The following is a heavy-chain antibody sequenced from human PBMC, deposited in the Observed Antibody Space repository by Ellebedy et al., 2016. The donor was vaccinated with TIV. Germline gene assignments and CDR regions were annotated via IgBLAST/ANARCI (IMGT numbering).Heavy chain of an antibody. J-gene: IGHJ4*02. CDR3: AWVGGQSGWYHPLDC. Sequence: AASVKVSCKASGGSFSSHVIIWLRQAPGQGLEWMGRILPDGIADYEQRFQGRVTITADKPTRTVNMELSRLTYKDTAVYFCAWVGGQSGWYHPLDCWGQGTRVTVSS. D-gene: IGHD6-19*01. CDR1: GGSFSSHV. V-gene: IGHV1-69*04. CDR2: ILPDGIA.